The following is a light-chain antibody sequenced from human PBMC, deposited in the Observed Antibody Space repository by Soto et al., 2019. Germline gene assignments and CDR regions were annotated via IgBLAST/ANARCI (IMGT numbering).Light chain of an antibody. J-gene: IGLJ1*01. V-gene: IGLV2-14*01. Sequence: QSALAQPASVSGSPGQSITISCTGTSSDVGGYNYVSWYQQHPGKAPKLMIYEVTNRPSGASNRFSGSKSGNTASLTISGLQAEDEADYYCSSYTSRSTLAFGTGTKVTVL. CDR3: SSYTSRSTLA. CDR2: EVT. CDR1: SSDVGGYNY.